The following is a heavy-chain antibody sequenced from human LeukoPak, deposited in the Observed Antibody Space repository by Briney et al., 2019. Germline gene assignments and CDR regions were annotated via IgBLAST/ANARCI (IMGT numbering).Heavy chain of an antibody. CDR1: GFTFSSYS. D-gene: IGHD6-19*01. Sequence: GGSLRLSCAASGFTFSSYSTNWVRQAPGKGLEWVSYISSSSSTIYYADSVKGRFTISRDNAKNSLYLQMSSLRAEDTAVYYCARETSGRSQQNYYYYMDVWGKGTTVTVSS. V-gene: IGHV3-48*01. CDR3: ARETSGRSQQNYYYYMDV. J-gene: IGHJ6*03. CDR2: ISSSSSTI.